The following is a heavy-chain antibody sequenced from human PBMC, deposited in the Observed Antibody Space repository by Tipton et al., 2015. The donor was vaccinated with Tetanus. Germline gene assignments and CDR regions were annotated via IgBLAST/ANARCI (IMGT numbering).Heavy chain of an antibody. CDR1: GESFSGHY. V-gene: IGHV4-31*11. CDR2: IYSPGTT. Sequence: TLSLTCAVSGESFSGHYWTWIRQPPGKGLEWIGYIYSPGTTSYAPSLRGRATISFDSVKNHFSLSLSSVTAADTAMYYCARDGGNYFYYGMNVWGQGAAVTVSS. CDR3: ARDGGNYFYYGMNV. J-gene: IGHJ6*02.